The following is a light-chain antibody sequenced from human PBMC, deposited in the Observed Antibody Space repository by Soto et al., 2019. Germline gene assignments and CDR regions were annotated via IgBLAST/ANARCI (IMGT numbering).Light chain of an antibody. CDR3: QQYNSYSRT. J-gene: IGKJ1*01. Sequence: DIQMTQSPSTLSASVGDRVTITCRASQTINSWLAWYQQKPGKAPKVLIFDASSLKSGVPSRISGSGSGTEFTLTISSLQPDDFATYYRQQYNSYSRTFGQGTKVDI. CDR2: DAS. V-gene: IGKV1-5*01. CDR1: QTINSW.